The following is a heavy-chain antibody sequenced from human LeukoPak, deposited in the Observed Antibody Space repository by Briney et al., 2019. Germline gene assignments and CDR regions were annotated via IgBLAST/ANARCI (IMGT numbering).Heavy chain of an antibody. CDR2: IWYGGSNK. CDR3: ARVLTGSWDWFDP. V-gene: IGHV3-33*08. CDR1: GFTFSSYG. Sequence: GGSLRLSCAASGFTFSSYGMHWVRQAPGKGLEWVAVIWYGGSNKYYADSVKGRFTISRDNSKNTLYLQMSSLRAEDTAVYYCARVLTGSWDWFDPWGQGTLVTVSS. D-gene: IGHD2-8*02. J-gene: IGHJ5*02.